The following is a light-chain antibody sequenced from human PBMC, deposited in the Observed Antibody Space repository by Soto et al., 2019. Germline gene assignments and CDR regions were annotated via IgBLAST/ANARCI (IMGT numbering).Light chain of an antibody. CDR2: GAS. Sequence: DIVLAQSPGTLSLPPGERATVSCRASQSVSNNYLAWYQQKPGQAPRLLIYGASNRATGIPDRFSGSGSGTDFTLTISRLEPEDFAVYYCQQYGSSGTFGQGTKVDI. CDR1: QSVSNNY. V-gene: IGKV3-20*01. CDR3: QQYGSSGT. J-gene: IGKJ1*01.